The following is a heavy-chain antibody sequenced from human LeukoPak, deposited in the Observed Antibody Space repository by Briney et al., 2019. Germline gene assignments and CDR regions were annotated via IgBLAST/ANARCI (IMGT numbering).Heavy chain of an antibody. Sequence: ASVKVSCKASGYTFTNYGINWVRQAPGQGLEWMGWISAYNGNTNYAQKLQGRVTMTTDTSTSTAYMELRSLGSDDTAVYYCARGLWDDRPKYNWFDPWGQGTLVTVSS. V-gene: IGHV1-18*01. CDR2: ISAYNGNT. J-gene: IGHJ5*02. CDR3: ARGLWDDRPKYNWFDP. CDR1: GYTFTNYG. D-gene: IGHD3-16*01.